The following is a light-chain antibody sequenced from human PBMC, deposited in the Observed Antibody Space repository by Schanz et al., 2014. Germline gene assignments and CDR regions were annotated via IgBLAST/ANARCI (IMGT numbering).Light chain of an antibody. CDR3: QSYDSSLSGSNV. Sequence: QSALTQPASVSGSPGQSITISCTGTSSDIGGRAYVSWYQQRPGKAPKLMIYEVSKRPSGVPDRFSGSKSGTSASLAITGLQAEDEADYYCQSYDSSLSGSNVFGTGTKLTVL. CDR1: SSDIGGRAY. V-gene: IGLV2-14*01. CDR2: EVS. J-gene: IGLJ1*01.